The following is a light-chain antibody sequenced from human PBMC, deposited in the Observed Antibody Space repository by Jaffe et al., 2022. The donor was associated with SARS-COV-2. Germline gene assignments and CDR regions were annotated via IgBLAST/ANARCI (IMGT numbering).Light chain of an antibody. CDR1: QSVSSY. V-gene: IGKV1-39*01. J-gene: IGKJ3*01. CDR3: QQSFSIPFT. CDR2: GAS. Sequence: DIQMTQSPSSLSASVGDRVTITCRASQSVSSYLNWYQQKLGKAPKLLIHGASNLQSGVPSRFSGSGSGTDFTLTISSLQPEDFTTYYCQQSFSIPFTFGPGTKVDIK.